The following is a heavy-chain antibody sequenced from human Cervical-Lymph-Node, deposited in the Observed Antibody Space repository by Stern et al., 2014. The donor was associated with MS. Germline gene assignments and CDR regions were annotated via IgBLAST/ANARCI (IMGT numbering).Heavy chain of an antibody. Sequence: QVQLQESGPGLVKPSQTLSLTCTVSGVSITSSSFYWTWIRQPAGKGLEGIGRIYVRGHTDYNPSLKGRVTMSLDASKNHFSLELTSVTADDTAVYYCARQAGYYDNSAYYNYWGQGTLVTVSS. J-gene: IGHJ4*02. D-gene: IGHD3-22*01. CDR3: ARQAGYYDNSAYYNY. CDR2: IYVRGHT. CDR1: GVSITSSSFY. V-gene: IGHV4-61*02.